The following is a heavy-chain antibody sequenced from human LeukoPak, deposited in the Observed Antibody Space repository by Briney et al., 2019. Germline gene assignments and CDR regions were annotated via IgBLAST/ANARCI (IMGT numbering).Heavy chain of an antibody. CDR1: GFTFDDYA. V-gene: IGHV3-9*01. D-gene: IGHD2-21*02. CDR3: AKDMREYCGGDCYPTFDY. CDR2: ISWNSGSI. Sequence: GGSLRLSCAASGFTFDDYAMHWVRQAPGKGLEWVSGISWNSGSIGYADSVKGRFTISRDNAKSSLYLQMNSLRAEDTALYYCAKDMREYCGGDCYPTFDYWGQGTLVTVSS. J-gene: IGHJ4*02.